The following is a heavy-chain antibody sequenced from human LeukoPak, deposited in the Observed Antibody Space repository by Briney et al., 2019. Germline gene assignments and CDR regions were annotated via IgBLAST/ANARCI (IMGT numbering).Heavy chain of an antibody. J-gene: IGHJ4*02. CDR2: INPNNDFT. CDR1: GYTFIGYS. Sequence: ASVKVSCKASGYTFIGYSLHWVRQAPGQGLEWMGWINPNNDFTNYAQKFQGRVTMTKDTSISTAYMELSSLRSDDTAVYYCARQAQLWFAPSQSEYIDYWGQGTLVTVSS. CDR3: ARQAQLWFAPSQSEYIDY. D-gene: IGHD3-10*01. V-gene: IGHV1-2*02.